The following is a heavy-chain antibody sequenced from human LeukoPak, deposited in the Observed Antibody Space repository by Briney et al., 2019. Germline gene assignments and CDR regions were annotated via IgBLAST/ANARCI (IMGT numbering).Heavy chain of an antibody. CDR1: GFTLSSYD. CDR2: LGSAGDP. J-gene: IGHJ6*04. V-gene: IGHV3-13*05. D-gene: IGHD3-9*01. Sequence: GGPLRLSCAASGFTLSSYDMHWSRQATGKGLEWVSALGSAGDPYYPGSVKGRFTISRENAKNSLYLQMNSLRAGDTAVYYCARGPTILGGMDVWGKGTTVTVSS. CDR3: ARGPTILGGMDV.